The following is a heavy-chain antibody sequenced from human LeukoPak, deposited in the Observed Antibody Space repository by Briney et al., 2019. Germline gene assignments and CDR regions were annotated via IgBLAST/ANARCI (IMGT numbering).Heavy chain of an antibody. J-gene: IGHJ3*02. CDR2: IGSKANSYAT. CDR1: GFTFSGSA. V-gene: IGHV3-73*01. CDR3: TRHVRYCSSTSCSNDAFDI. D-gene: IGHD2-2*01. Sequence: GGSLRLSCAASGFTFSGSAMHWVRQASGKGLEWVGRIGSKANSYATAYAASVKGRLTISRDDSKNTAYLQMNSLKTEDTAVYYCTRHVRYCSSTSCSNDAFDIWGQGTMVTVSS.